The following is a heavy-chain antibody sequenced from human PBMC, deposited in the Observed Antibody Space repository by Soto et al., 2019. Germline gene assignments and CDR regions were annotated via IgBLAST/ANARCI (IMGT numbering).Heavy chain of an antibody. J-gene: IGHJ4*02. CDR2: VSPENRNA. CDR3: EVTTGY. CDR1: GYTFTGYY. V-gene: IGHV1-8*02. Sequence: ASVKVSCKASGYTFTGYYMHWVRQAPGQGLEYMGWVSPENRNAGYAPQFRGRVSMTADTSINTVYLELTTLTYEDTAVYYCEVTTGYWGQGTMVTVS. D-gene: IGHD4-17*01.